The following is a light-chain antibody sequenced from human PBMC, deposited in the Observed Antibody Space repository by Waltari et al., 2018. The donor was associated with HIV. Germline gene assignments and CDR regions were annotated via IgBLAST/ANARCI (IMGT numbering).Light chain of an antibody. CDR3: SSYAYNSVLV. Sequence: HSALTQPASVSGSPGQSITISCTGTNRDIGGYDFVSWYQQHPGRAPKLLIYGVSDRPSGVSNRFSGSKSGNSASLTISGVQAEDEADYYCSSYAYNSVLVFGGGTKLTVL. V-gene: IGLV2-14*01. J-gene: IGLJ3*02. CDR2: GVS. CDR1: NRDIGGYDF.